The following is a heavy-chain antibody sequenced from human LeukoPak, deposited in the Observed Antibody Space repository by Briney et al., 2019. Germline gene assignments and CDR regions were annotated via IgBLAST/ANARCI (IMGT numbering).Heavy chain of an antibody. CDR2: VNRDGGEK. CDR3: ATYILNAGDSNWYDR. CDR1: GFTFSNYL. D-gene: IGHD2-21*01. V-gene: IGHV3-7*01. J-gene: IGHJ5*02. Sequence: PRGSLRLSCAASGFTFSNYLMNWVRQAPGKGLEWVANVNRDGGEKYYMDSVKGRFTISRDNTKNSLYLHMSSLRADDTAVYYCATYILNAGDSNWYDRWGRGTLVTVSS.